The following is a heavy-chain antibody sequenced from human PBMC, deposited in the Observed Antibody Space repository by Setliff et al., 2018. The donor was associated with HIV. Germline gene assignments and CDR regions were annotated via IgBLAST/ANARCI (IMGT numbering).Heavy chain of an antibody. V-gene: IGHV4-4*02. J-gene: IGHJ6*03. D-gene: IGHD3-22*01. Sequence: PSETLSLTCVVSGDSIDNSNWWSWVRQPPGQGLEWMGEIYHSGNTNYNPSRKSRLTMSVDKSKNQFSLNLTSVTAADTAVYYCARRGLRGSSGFPYYFYMDVWDKGTTVTVSS. CDR2: IYHSGNT. CDR1: GDSIDNSNW. CDR3: ARRGLRGSSGFPYYFYMDV.